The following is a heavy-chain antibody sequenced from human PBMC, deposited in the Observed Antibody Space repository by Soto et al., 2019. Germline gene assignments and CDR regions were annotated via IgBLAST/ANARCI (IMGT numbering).Heavy chain of an antibody. Sequence: EVQLLESGGGLVQPGGSLRLSCAASGFTFSSYAMSWVRQAPGKGLEWVSVIYSGGSTYYADSVKGRFTISRDNSKNTLYLQMNSLRAEDTAVYYCARKLDYWGQGTLVTVSS. CDR1: GFTFSSYA. J-gene: IGHJ4*02. CDR2: IYSGGST. CDR3: ARKLDY. V-gene: IGHV3-23*03.